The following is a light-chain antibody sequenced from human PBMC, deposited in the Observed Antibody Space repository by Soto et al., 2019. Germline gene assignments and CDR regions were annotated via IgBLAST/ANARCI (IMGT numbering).Light chain of an antibody. Sequence: EIVLTQSPGTLSLSPGDRATLSCRASQNVSSSYLAWYQQKPGQAPRLLIYGASSRATGIPDRFSGSGSGTDFTLTISRLEPEDFAVYYCQQYGSSPPWTFGQGTKVEIK. CDR3: QQYGSSPPWT. CDR1: QNVSSSY. J-gene: IGKJ1*01. V-gene: IGKV3-20*01. CDR2: GAS.